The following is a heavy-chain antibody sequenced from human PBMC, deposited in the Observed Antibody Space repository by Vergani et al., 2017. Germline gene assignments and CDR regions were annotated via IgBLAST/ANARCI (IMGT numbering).Heavy chain of an antibody. CDR3: AKDPVPYYYGSGSYYDY. J-gene: IGHJ4*02. Sequence: QVQLVESGGGVVQPGRSLRLSCAASGFTFSSYGMHWVRQAPGKGLEWVAVISYDGSNKYYADSVKGRFTISRDNSKNTLYLQMNSLRAEDTAVYYCAKDPVPYYYGSGSYYDYWGQGTLATVSS. CDR1: GFTFSSYG. V-gene: IGHV3-30*18. D-gene: IGHD3-10*01. CDR2: ISYDGSNK.